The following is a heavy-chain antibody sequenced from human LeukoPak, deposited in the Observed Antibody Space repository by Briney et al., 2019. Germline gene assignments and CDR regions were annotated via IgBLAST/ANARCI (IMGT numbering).Heavy chain of an antibody. CDR3: ARDKSDYDILTGYHTPWYNWFDP. CDR1: GGSISSGSYY. CDR2: IYTSGST. V-gene: IGHV4-61*02. D-gene: IGHD3-9*01. Sequence: PSETLSLTCTVSGGSISSGSYYWRWIRQPAGKGLEWIGRIYTSGSTNYNPSLKSRVTISVDTSKNQFSLKLSSVTAADTAVYYCARDKSDYDILTGYHTPWYNWFDPGGQGTLVTVSS. J-gene: IGHJ5*02.